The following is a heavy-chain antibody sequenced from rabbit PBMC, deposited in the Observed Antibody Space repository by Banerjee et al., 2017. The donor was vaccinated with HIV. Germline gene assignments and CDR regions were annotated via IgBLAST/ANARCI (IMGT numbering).Heavy chain of an antibody. CDR1: GFDFSSVQM. D-gene: IGHD6-1*01. V-gene: IGHV1S45*01. Sequence: QEQLKETGGGLVTPGGSMTLSCKASGFDFSSVQMSWVRQAPGKGLEWIACIYVGSSGSTYYASWAKGRFTISKTSSTTVTLQMTSLTAADTATYFCARAPYVGVGYGYYFNLWGQGTLVTVS. CDR2: IYVGSSGST. CDR3: ARAPYVGVGYGYYFNL. J-gene: IGHJ4*01.